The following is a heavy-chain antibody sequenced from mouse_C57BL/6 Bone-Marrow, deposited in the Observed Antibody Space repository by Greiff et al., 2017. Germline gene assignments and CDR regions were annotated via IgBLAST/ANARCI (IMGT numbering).Heavy chain of an antibody. V-gene: IGHV1-69*01. D-gene: IGHD2-12*01. Sequence: QVQLQQPGAELVMPGASVKLSCKASGYTFTSYWMHWVKQRPGQGLEWIVEIDPSDSYTNYNQKFKGKSTLTVDKSSSTAYMHLSSLTSEDSAVYYCRVDSDWYDYWGQGTTLTVSS. J-gene: IGHJ2*01. CDR3: RVDSDWYDY. CDR1: GYTFTSYW. CDR2: IDPSDSYT.